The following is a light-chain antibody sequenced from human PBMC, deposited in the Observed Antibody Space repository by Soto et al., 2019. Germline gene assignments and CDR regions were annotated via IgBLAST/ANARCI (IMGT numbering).Light chain of an antibody. CDR3: QSYDSSLSASGV. CDR2: GNN. CDR1: SSNIGAGYD. J-gene: IGLJ3*02. V-gene: IGLV1-40*01. Sequence: QAVVTQPPPVSGAPGQRVTISCTGSSSNIGAGYDVHWYQQLPGTAPKLLIYGNNNRPSGVPDRFSGSKSGTSASLAITGLQAEDEADYYCQSYDSSLSASGVFGGGTKLTVL.